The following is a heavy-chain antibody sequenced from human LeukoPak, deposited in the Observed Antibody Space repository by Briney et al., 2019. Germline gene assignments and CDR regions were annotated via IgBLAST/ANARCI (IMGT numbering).Heavy chain of an antibody. CDR2: MNPNSGNA. CDR1: GYTFTSYD. J-gene: IGHJ4*02. V-gene: IGHV1-8*01. Sequence: ASVKVSCKASGYTFTSYDINWVRQAAGQGLEWMGWMNPNSGNAGYAQKFQDRATMTRNTSISTAYMELSSLRSEDTAVYYCARGAWYSGAYTTLYYFDYWGQGTLVTVSS. CDR3: ARGAWYSGAYTTLYYFDY. D-gene: IGHD6-19*01.